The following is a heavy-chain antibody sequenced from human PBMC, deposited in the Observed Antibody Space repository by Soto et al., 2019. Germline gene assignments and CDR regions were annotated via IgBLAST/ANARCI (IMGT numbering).Heavy chain of an antibody. Sequence: SVKVSCKASGGTFSSYAISWVRQAPGQGLEWMGGIIPIFGTANYAQKFQGRVTITADESTSTAYMELSSLRSEDTAVYYCVSACCNYDFWSGYYAYYYYYGMDVWG. V-gene: IGHV1-69*13. D-gene: IGHD3-3*01. CDR3: VSACCNYDFWSGYYAYYYYYGMDV. CDR1: GGTFSSYA. J-gene: IGHJ6*02. CDR2: IIPIFGTA.